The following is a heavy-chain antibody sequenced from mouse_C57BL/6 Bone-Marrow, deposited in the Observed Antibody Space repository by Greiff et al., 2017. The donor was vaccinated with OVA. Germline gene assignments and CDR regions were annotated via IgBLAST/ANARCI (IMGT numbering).Heavy chain of an antibody. D-gene: IGHD1-1*01. CDR3: ASLTTVVPNWYCDV. Sequence: VQLKESGPVLVKPGASVKMSCKASGYTFTDYYMNWVKQSHGKSLEWIGVINPYNGGTSYNQKFKGKATLTVDTSSSTAYMELNSLTSEDSAVYYCASLTTVVPNWYCDVWGTGTTVTVSS. CDR2: INPYNGGT. V-gene: IGHV1-19*01. CDR1: GYTFTDYY. J-gene: IGHJ1*03.